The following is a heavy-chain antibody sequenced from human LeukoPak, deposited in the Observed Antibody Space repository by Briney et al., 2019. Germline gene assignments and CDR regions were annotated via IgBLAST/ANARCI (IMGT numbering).Heavy chain of an antibody. J-gene: IGHJ3*02. CDR3: ARDPYDSGGYAAFDI. CDR1: GFTLSAYW. CDR2: IKQDGSEE. V-gene: IGHV3-7*01. D-gene: IGHD3-22*01. Sequence: GGSLRLSCAASGFTLSAYWMTWVRQAPGKGLEWGANIKQDGSEEYYVDSVRGRFTISRDNAKNSLYLQMNSLRAEDTALYYCARDPYDSGGYAAFDIWGQGTMVTVSS.